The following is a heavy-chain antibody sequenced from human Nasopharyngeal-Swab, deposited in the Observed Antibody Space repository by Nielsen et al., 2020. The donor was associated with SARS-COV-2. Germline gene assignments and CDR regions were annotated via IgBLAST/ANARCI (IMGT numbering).Heavy chain of an antibody. CDR2: ISSTGSSI. Sequence: GESLKISCAGSGFTFSSYTMNWVRQAPGKGLEWVSSISSTGSSIYYADSVKGRFTISRDNAKNSLYLQMNSLRAEDTAVYYCARGRFSSAWADYWSQGTLVIVSS. CDR1: GFTFSSYT. CDR3: ARGRFSSAWADY. D-gene: IGHD6-19*01. J-gene: IGHJ4*02. V-gene: IGHV3-21*01.